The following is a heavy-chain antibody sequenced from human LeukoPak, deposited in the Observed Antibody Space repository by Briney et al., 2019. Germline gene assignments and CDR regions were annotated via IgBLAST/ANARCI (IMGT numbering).Heavy chain of an antibody. D-gene: IGHD3-22*01. Sequence: AGGSLRLSCAASGFTFSSYAMSWVRQAPGKGLEWVSAISGSGGSTYYADSVKGRFTISRDNSKNTLYLQMNSLRAEDTAVYYCAREGPPDYYDSSGYYDYWGQGTLVTVSS. CDR1: GFTFSSYA. CDR3: AREGPPDYYDSSGYYDY. J-gene: IGHJ4*02. CDR2: ISGSGGST. V-gene: IGHV3-23*01.